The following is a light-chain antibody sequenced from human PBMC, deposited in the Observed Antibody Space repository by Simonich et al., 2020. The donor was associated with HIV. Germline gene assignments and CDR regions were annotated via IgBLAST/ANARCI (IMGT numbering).Light chain of an antibody. CDR1: QGISSW. Sequence: DIQMTQSPFSVSASVGDRVTNSCRASQGISSWLAWDQQKPGKAPKLLIYDASSLQSGVPSRFSGSGSGTNFTLTISSLHPEDFATYYCQQANSFPPTFGQGTKLEIK. CDR3: QQANSFPPT. V-gene: IGKV1-12*01. CDR2: DAS. J-gene: IGKJ2*01.